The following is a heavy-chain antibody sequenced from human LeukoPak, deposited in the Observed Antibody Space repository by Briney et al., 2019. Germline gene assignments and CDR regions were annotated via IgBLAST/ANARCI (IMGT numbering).Heavy chain of an antibody. Sequence: AGGSLRLSCAASGFIFSNYAMSWVRQAPAGGLGWVSSLRGDGETFYADSVKGRFTLSRDESRNTVYLHLNNLRVDDSAVYYCAEASWVSDADAVLWGQGTPVTVSS. J-gene: IGHJ4*02. CDR1: GFIFSNYA. D-gene: IGHD3-10*01. CDR3: AEASWVSDADAVL. V-gene: IGHV3-23*01. CDR2: LRGDGET.